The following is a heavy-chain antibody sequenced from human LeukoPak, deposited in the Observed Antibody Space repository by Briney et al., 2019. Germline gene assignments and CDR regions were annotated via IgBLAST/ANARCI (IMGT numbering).Heavy chain of an antibody. V-gene: IGHV4-39*02. CDR2: IYYSGST. CDR3: AREAPYGSGSYSAFDI. CDR1: GGSISSSSYY. Sequence: SQTLSLTCTVSGGSISSSSYYWGWIRQPPGKGLEWIGSIYYSGSTYYNPSLKSRVTISVDTSKNQFSLKLSSVTAADTAVYYCAREAPYGSGSYSAFDIWGQGTMVTVSS. J-gene: IGHJ3*02. D-gene: IGHD3-10*01.